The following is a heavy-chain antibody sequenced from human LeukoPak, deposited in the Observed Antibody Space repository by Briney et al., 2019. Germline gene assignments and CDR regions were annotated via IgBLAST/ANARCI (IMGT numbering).Heavy chain of an antibody. V-gene: IGHV4-59*08. CDR1: GGSISGYY. Sequence: PSETLSLTCTVSGGSISGYYWSWIRQAPGKGLEWIGYIYYSGSTNYNPSLKSRVTISVDTSKNQFSLKLNSVTAADTAVYYCARLANYDFWNGPYPHDAFDIWGQGTMVTVSS. J-gene: IGHJ3*02. CDR3: ARLANYDFWNGPYPHDAFDI. CDR2: IYYSGST. D-gene: IGHD3/OR15-3a*01.